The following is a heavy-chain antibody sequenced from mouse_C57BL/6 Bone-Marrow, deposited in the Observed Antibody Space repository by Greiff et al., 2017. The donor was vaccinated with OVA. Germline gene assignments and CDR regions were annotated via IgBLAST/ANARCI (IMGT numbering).Heavy chain of an antibody. V-gene: IGHV1-55*01. CDR1: GYTFTSYW. D-gene: IGHD4-1*01. CDR3: ARGTGFDY. J-gene: IGHJ2*01. Sequence: VQLQQSGAELVKPGASVKMSCKASGYTFTSYWITWVKQRPGQGLEWIGDIYPGSGSTNYNEKFKGKATLTADKSSSTAYMQFSSLTSEDSAIYYCARGTGFDYWGQGTTLTVSS. CDR2: IYPGSGST.